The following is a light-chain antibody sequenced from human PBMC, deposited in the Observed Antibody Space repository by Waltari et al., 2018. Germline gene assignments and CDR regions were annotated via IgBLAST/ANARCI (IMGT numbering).Light chain of an antibody. CDR2: EVT. V-gene: IGLV2-8*01. CDR1: STDVERYVP. J-gene: IGLJ3*02. Sequence: QSALTQPPSASGSPGQSITISCTGISTDVERYVPVFWYQQHPGKAPKLLIYEVTTRPSGVPDRFSGSKSDNTASLAVSGLQAEDEADYYCSSYAGGSSLMFGGGTKLTVL. CDR3: SSYAGGSSLM.